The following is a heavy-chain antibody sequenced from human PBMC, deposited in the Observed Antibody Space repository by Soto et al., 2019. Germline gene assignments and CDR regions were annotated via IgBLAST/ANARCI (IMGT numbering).Heavy chain of an antibody. D-gene: IGHD1-26*01. CDR3: ARDGGVGGSYYLDY. CDR1: GFTFDTFA. J-gene: IGHJ4*02. V-gene: IGHV3-23*01. Sequence: EVQLLESGGGLAQPGGSLRLSCAASGFTFDTFAMIWVRQAPGKGLEWVSRISVSEDGTYYADSVKGRFTISRDNSKCTLYLQMNSLRAEDTAVYYCARDGGVGGSYYLDYWGQGTSVTVSS. CDR2: ISVSEDGT.